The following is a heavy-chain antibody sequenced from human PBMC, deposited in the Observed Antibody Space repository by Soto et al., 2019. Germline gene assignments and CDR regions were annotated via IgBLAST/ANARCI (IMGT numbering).Heavy chain of an antibody. Sequence: SETLSLTCTVSGGSISSSSYYWGWIRQPPGKGLEWIGSIYYSGSTSYNPSLKSRVTIAVDTSENQFSLKLTSVTAADTAVYYCARERTRASSYFDYWGQGILVTVSS. J-gene: IGHJ4*02. D-gene: IGHD6-6*01. CDR3: ARERTRASSYFDY. CDR1: GGSISSSSYY. V-gene: IGHV4-39*02. CDR2: IYYSGST.